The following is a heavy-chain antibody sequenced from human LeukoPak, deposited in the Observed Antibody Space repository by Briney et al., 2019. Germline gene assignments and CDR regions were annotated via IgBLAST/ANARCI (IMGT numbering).Heavy chain of an antibody. Sequence: SETLSLTCTVSGGSISSSFYFWAWIRQPPGKGLEWIGSIYYSGSTYYNPSLKSRVTMSVDTSNNLFSLRLSSVTAADTAVYYCTSQWLRLGSDYWGQGTLVTVSS. D-gene: IGHD5-12*01. J-gene: IGHJ4*02. V-gene: IGHV4-39*01. CDR3: TSQWLRLGSDY. CDR1: GGSISSSFYF. CDR2: IYYSGST.